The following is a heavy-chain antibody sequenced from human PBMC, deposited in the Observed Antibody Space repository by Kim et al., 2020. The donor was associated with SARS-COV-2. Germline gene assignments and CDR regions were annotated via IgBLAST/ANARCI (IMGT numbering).Heavy chain of an antibody. CDR1: GFTVSSNY. V-gene: IGHV3-66*01. CDR2: IYSGGST. J-gene: IGHJ6*02. D-gene: IGHD6-19*01. Sequence: GGSLRLSCAASGFTVSSNYMSWVRQAPGKGLEWVSVIYSGGSTYYADSVKGRFTISRDNSKNTLYLQMNSLRAEDTAVYYCARDGTRKMGDSGWKNYYGMDVWGQGTTVTVSS. CDR3: ARDGTRKMGDSGWKNYYGMDV.